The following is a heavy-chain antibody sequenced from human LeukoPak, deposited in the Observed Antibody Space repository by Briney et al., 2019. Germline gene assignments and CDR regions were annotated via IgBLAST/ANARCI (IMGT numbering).Heavy chain of an antibody. CDR3: ARDQVDYDIPDHFDY. J-gene: IGHJ4*02. CDR1: GDSISSSTCN. CDR2: ISQSGNS. D-gene: IGHD3-22*01. V-gene: IGHV4-30-2*01. Sequence: ASETLSLTCKVSGDSISSSTCNWSWIRQPPGKGLEWIGYISQSGNSYFTPSLKSRATISVDRSKNHFSLTLISVTAADTAVYYCARDQVDYDIPDHFDYWGKGTLVAVSS.